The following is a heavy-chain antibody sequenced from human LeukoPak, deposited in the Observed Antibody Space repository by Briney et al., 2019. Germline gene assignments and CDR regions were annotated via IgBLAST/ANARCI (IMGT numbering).Heavy chain of an antibody. CDR2: ISGAGDST. D-gene: IGHD4-11*01. J-gene: IGHJ4*02. V-gene: IGHV3-23*01. CDR3: AKGSHTVRPYYFDY. Sequence: GGSLRLSCAASGFTFSSYAMSWVRQAPGKGLEWFSAISGAGDSTYHADSVKGRFTISRDYSENTLYLQMNSLRAEDTAVYYCAKGSHTVRPYYFDYWGQGTLVTVSS. CDR1: GFTFSSYA.